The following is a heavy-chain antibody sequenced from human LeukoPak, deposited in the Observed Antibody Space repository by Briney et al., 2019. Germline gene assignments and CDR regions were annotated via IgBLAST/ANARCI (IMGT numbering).Heavy chain of an antibody. V-gene: IGHV4-59*01. Sequence: SETLSLTCTVSGGSITRYYWSWIRQPPGKGLEWIGYMYHSGSTNYNPSLKSRVGISVDTSENQFSLRLSSVTSADTAVYYCAREGPRDAYNRDNYIDSWGQGTLVTVSS. CDR3: AREGPRDAYNRDNYIDS. D-gene: IGHD5-24*01. CDR1: GGSITRYY. CDR2: MYHSGST. J-gene: IGHJ5*01.